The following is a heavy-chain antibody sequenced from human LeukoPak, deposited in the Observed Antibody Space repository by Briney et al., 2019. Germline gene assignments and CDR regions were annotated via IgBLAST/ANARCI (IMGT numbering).Heavy chain of an antibody. CDR1: GGTFSSYA. Sequence: SVKVSCKASGGTFSSYAISWVRQAPGQGLEWMGGIIPIFGTANYAQKFQGRVTITADESTSTAYMELSSLRSEDTAVYYCAIVVQQLLLALDYWGQGTLVTVSS. J-gene: IGHJ4*02. CDR2: IIPIFGTA. CDR3: AIVVQQLLLALDY. D-gene: IGHD6-13*01. V-gene: IGHV1-69*13.